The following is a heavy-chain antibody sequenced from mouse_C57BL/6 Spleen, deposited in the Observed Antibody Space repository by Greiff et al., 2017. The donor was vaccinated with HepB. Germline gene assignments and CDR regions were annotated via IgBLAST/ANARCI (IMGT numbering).Heavy chain of an antibody. J-gene: IGHJ1*03. Sequence: QVQLQQPGAELVRPWTSVKLSCKASGYTFTSYWMHWVKQRPGQGLEWIGVIDPSDSYTNYNQKFKGKATLTVDTSSSTAYMQLSSLTSEDSAVYYCAVTTVVATRYFDVWGTGTTVTVSS. CDR2: IDPSDSYT. CDR3: AVTTVVATRYFDV. CDR1: GYTFTSYW. D-gene: IGHD1-1*01. V-gene: IGHV1-59*01.